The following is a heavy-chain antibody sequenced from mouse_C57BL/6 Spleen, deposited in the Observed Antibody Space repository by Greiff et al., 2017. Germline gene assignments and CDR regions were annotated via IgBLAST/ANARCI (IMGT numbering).Heavy chain of an antibody. Sequence: EVQLVESGGGLVKPGGSLKLSCAASGFTFSSYAMSWVRQTPEKRLEWVATISDGGSYTYYPDNVKGRFTISRDNAKNNLYLQMSHLKSEDTAMYYCARGRGDYAMDNCGQGNSVTVSS. CDR2: ISDGGSYT. J-gene: IGHJ4*01. CDR3: ARGRGDYAMDN. CDR1: GFTFSSYA. V-gene: IGHV5-4*01.